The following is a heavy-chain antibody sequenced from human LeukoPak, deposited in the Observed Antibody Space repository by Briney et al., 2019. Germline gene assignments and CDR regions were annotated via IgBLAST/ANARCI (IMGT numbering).Heavy chain of an antibody. CDR1: GFTFSVAA. CDR2: IGASGEST. D-gene: IGHD5-18*01. Sequence: PGGSLRLSCAASGFTFSVAAMTWVRQAPGKGLEWVSLIGASGESTYYADSVKGRFTISRDNSKNTLSLQMNSLRVEDTAMYYCARLPGYGYLYFDYWGQGTLVTVSS. CDR3: ARLPGYGYLYFDY. V-gene: IGHV3-23*01. J-gene: IGHJ4*02.